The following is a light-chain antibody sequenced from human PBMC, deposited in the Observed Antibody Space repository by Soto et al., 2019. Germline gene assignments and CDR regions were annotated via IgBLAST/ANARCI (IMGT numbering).Light chain of an antibody. J-gene: IGLJ3*02. CDR2: SNN. CDR3: AAWDDSLNGWV. CDR1: SSNIGSNI. V-gene: IGLV1-44*01. Sequence: QSVLTQPPSASGTPGQRVTISCYGSSSNIGSNIVNWYQQFPGTAPKLLIYSNNQRPSGVPDRFSGSKSGTSASLAISGLQSEDEADYYCAAWDDSLNGWVFGGGTKLTVL.